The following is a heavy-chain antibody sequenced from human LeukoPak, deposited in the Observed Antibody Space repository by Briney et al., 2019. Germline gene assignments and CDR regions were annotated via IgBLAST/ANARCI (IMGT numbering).Heavy chain of an antibody. CDR1: GFNFGTYW. V-gene: IGHV3-7*01. J-gene: IGHJ4*02. Sequence: GRSLRLSCTAAGFNFGTYWMSWVRQSPEKGLEYVANIKYDDTVKNYVDSVKGRFTISRDNPSNSVYLQMDSLRPEDTALYYCARDPDSSAFDYWGQGAQLTVSS. CDR3: ARDPDSSAFDY. D-gene: IGHD2-15*01. CDR2: IKYDDTVK.